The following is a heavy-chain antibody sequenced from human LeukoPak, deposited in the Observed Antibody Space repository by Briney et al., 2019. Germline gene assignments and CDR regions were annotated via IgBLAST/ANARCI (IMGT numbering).Heavy chain of an antibody. Sequence: GGSLRLSCAASAITFTSYAMSWVRQAPGKGLEWVSAISGSGDSTSYADSVKGRFTISRDNSKNTLYLQMNSLRAEDTAVYYCAKGDSEWGERYFDYWGQGIVVTVSS. CDR3: AKGDSEWGERYFDY. J-gene: IGHJ4*02. CDR2: ISGSGDST. V-gene: IGHV3-23*01. CDR1: AITFTSYA. D-gene: IGHD3-3*01.